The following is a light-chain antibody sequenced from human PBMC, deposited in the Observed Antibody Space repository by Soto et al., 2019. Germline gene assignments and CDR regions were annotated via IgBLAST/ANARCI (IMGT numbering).Light chain of an antibody. V-gene: IGKV3-20*01. Sequence: EIVFTQSPGTLSLSPGERATLSCRASQSVSGTYLAWYQHRSGQAPRLLIYGASNRATGIPDRFSGYGSGTDFTLTVSRLEPEDSAVYYCQQFVMSPPGYTFGQGTKLEIK. CDR2: GAS. CDR1: QSVSGTY. J-gene: IGKJ2*01. CDR3: QQFVMSPPGYT.